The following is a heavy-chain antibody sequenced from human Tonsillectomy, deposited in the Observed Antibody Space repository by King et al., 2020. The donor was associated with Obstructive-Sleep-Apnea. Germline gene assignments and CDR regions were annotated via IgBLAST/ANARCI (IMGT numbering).Heavy chain of an antibody. J-gene: IGHJ4*02. D-gene: IGHD3-16*01. Sequence: VQLQESGPGLVKPSQTLSLTCTVSCGSISSGGYYWSWIRQHPGKGLEWIGYIYSSGSTYFNPSLKSRVTISVDTSKNQFSLKLSSVTAADTAVYYCARNKGDLRRGFVDYWGQGTLVTVSS. V-gene: IGHV4-31*03. CDR2: IYSSGST. CDR1: CGSISSGGYY. CDR3: ARNKGDLRRGFVDY.